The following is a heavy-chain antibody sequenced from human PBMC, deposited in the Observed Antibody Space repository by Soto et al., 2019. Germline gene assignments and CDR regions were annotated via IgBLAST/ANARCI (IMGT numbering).Heavy chain of an antibody. CDR3: ARNGPYNSSQFGMDV. D-gene: IGHD6-13*01. CDR2: IVTVFGTA. J-gene: IGHJ6*02. CDR1: GGSLTYNA. Sequence: QVQLVQSGPAVKKPGSSVKVSCKASGGSLTYNAFSWVRQAPGQGLEWMGGIVTVFGTANHAQKFQGRVTITENESTSTAYMELSSLKSEDTAVYYCARNGPYNSSQFGMDVWGQGTTVTVSS. V-gene: IGHV1-69*01.